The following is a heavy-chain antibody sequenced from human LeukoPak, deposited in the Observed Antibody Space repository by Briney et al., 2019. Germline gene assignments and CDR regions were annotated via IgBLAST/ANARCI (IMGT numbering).Heavy chain of an antibody. J-gene: IGHJ4*02. CDR3: ARKTSRGGVPALQWFGY. CDR2: IYYSGST. D-gene: IGHD2-2*01. CDR1: GRPVGRSSKY. V-gene: IGHV4-39*01. Sequence: SGTHSLTCSFSGRPVGRSSKYRGSIRQQQGKGLEWIGRIYYSGSTYYNPSLTGRVTISVDTSKNQFSIKLRSVTPSSTAVCYWARKTSRGGVPALQWFGYWGQGTLGTVSP.